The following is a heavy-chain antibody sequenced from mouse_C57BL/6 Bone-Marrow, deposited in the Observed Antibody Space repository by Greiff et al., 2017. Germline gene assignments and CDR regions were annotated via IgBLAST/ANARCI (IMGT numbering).Heavy chain of an antibody. J-gene: IGHJ2*01. CDR1: GYTFTGYW. Sequence: QVQLQQSGAELMKPGASVKLSCKATGYTFTGYWIEWVKQRPGHGLEWIGEILPGSGSTNYNEKFKGKATFPADTSSNTAYMQLSSLTTEDSAIYYGASPWGYDKNYYFDNWGQGTTLTVSS. D-gene: IGHD2-2*01. CDR2: ILPGSGST. V-gene: IGHV1-9*01. CDR3: ASPWGYDKNYYFDN.